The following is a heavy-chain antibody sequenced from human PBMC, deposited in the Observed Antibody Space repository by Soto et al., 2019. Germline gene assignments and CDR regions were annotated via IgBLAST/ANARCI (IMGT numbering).Heavy chain of an antibody. CDR3: ARSIGGSSYYPPDY. Sequence: QVQLAESGGGVVQPGGSLRLSCAASGFTFSGYGMHWVRQSPGEGLEWVAILANDGSYQYYAESVKGRFTISRDNSKNTLYLQMDSLRPEDTAVYYCARSIGGSSYYPPDYWGQGTLVTVSS. CDR2: LANDGSYQ. J-gene: IGHJ4*02. V-gene: IGHV3-30*03. D-gene: IGHD2-15*01. CDR1: GFTFSGYG.